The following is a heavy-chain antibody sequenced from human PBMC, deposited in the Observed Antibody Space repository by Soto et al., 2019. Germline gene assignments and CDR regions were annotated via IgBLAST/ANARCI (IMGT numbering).Heavy chain of an antibody. V-gene: IGHV3-30-3*01. CDR3: ARDGWLYYDSTSQGMDV. D-gene: IGHD3-22*01. CDR2: ISYDGNNK. J-gene: IGHJ6*02. CDR1: VFTFSSYA. Sequence: VXLSCAASVFTFSSYAIHWVRQAPCKGLEWLAVISYDGNNKNYADSVKGRFTISRDNSKNTLYLQMNSLRAEDTSVYYCARDGWLYYDSTSQGMDVWGQGTTVTVSS.